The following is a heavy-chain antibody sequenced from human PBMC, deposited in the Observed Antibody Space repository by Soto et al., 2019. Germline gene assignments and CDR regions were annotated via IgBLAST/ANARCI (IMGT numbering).Heavy chain of an antibody. CDR2: IYYSGST. J-gene: IGHJ6*02. Sequence: ASETLSLTCTVSGGSISSSSYYWGWIRQPPGKGLEWIGSIYYSGSTYYNPSLKSRVTISVDTSKNQFSLKLSSVTAADTAVYYCARRASSSWYLSYGMDVWGQGTTVTVSS. CDR1: GGSISSSSYY. V-gene: IGHV4-39*01. CDR3: ARRASSSWYLSYGMDV. D-gene: IGHD6-13*01.